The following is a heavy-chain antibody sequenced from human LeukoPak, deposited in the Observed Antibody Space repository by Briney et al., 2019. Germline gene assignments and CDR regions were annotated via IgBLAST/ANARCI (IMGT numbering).Heavy chain of an antibody. CDR1: GFTFSSYW. CDR2: IKQDGSEK. V-gene: IGHV3-7*01. Sequence: GGSLRLSCAASGFTFSSYWVSWVRQAPGKGLEWVANIKQDGSEKYYVDSVKGRFTISRDNAKNSLYLQMNSLRAEDTAVYYCARESFGDLDYWGQGTLVTVSS. J-gene: IGHJ4*02. D-gene: IGHD4-17*01. CDR3: ARESFGDLDY.